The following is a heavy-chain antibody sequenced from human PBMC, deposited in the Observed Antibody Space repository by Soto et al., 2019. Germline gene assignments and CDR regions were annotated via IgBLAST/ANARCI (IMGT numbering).Heavy chain of an antibody. Sequence: GGSLRLSCAASGFTFSSYAMSCVRQAPGKGLECVSAISGSAASTYYADSVKGRFTISRDNSKNTLYLQMNSLRGEDTAVYYCAKTKGWYYYFDYWGQGTLVTSPQ. J-gene: IGHJ4*02. CDR1: GFTFSSYA. D-gene: IGHD2-15*01. CDR3: AKTKGWYYYFDY. CDR2: ISGSAAST. V-gene: IGHV3-23*01.